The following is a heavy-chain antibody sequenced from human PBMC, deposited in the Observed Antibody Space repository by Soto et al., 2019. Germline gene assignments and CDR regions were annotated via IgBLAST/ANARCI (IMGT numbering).Heavy chain of an antibody. CDR1: GFTFSSYA. V-gene: IGHV3-23*01. Sequence: EVQLLESGGGLVQPGGSLRLSCAASGFTFSSYAMSWVRQAPGKGLEWVSAISGRGGSTYYADSVKGRFTISRDNSKNTLYLQMNSLRAQDTAVYYCAKQILGELSSCYFDYWGQGTLVTVSS. J-gene: IGHJ4*02. D-gene: IGHD3-16*02. CDR3: AKQILGELSSCYFDY. CDR2: ISGRGGST.